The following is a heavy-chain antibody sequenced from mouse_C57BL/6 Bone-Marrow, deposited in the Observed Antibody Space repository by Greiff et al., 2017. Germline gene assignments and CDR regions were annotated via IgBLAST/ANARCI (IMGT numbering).Heavy chain of an antibody. CDR1: GFTFSSYG. V-gene: IGHV5-6*01. CDR2: ISSGGSYT. CDR3: ARRGDGRDWYFDV. J-gene: IGHJ1*03. Sequence: EVHLVESGGDLVKPGGSLKLSCAASGFTFSSYGMSWVRQTPDKRLEWVATISSGGSYTYYPDSVKGRFYISRDNAKNTLYLQMSSLKSEDTAMYYCARRGDGRDWYFDVWGTGTTVTVSS.